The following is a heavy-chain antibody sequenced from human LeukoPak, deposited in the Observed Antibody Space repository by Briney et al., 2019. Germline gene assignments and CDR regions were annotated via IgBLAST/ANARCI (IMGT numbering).Heavy chain of an antibody. CDR2: ISGAGTFI. Sequence: GGSLRLSCAASGFTFTSYAMNWVRQAPGAGLEWVASISGAGTFIYYADSVKGRFTISRDNTKNSLYLQMNGLRAEDTAVYYCARAVSGIAVYNAFDIWGQGTMVTVSS. D-gene: IGHD6-19*01. CDR3: ARAVSGIAVYNAFDI. V-gene: IGHV3-21*01. J-gene: IGHJ3*02. CDR1: GFTFTSYA.